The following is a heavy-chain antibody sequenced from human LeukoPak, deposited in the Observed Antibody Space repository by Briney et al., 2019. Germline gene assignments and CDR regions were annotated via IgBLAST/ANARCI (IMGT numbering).Heavy chain of an antibody. D-gene: IGHD1-7*01. CDR2: INYSGST. Sequence: SETLSLTCTVSGGSISSSSYYWSWIRQPPGKGLEWIGYINYSGSTNYNPSLKSRVTISVDTSKNQFSLKLSSVTAADTAVFYCAREKTGTIRDYYYYYMDVWGKGTTVTVSS. J-gene: IGHJ6*03. V-gene: IGHV4-61*01. CDR1: GGSISSSSYY. CDR3: AREKTGTIRDYYYYYMDV.